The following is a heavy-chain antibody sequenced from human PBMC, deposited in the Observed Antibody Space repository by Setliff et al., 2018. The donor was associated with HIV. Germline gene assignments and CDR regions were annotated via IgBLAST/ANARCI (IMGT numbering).Heavy chain of an antibody. Sequence: KSSETLSLTCTVSGGSITRTPYYWGWIRQPPGKGLEWIGSIHHSGTAYDNPSLKRRVTISVDTSKNQFSLKLNSVTAADTAVYYCARGRKKTLAVSGTRYFDFWGQGTLVTSPQ. CDR1: GGSITRTPYY. J-gene: IGHJ4*02. D-gene: IGHD6-19*01. CDR3: ARGRKKTLAVSGTRYFDF. V-gene: IGHV4-39*07. CDR2: IHHSGTA.